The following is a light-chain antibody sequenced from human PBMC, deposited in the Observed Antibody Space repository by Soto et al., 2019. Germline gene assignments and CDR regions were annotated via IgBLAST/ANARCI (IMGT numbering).Light chain of an antibody. J-gene: IGKJ3*01. CDR1: QSISSY. CDR2: AAS. V-gene: IGKV1-39*01. CDR3: QQSYSTRIT. Sequence: DIQMTQSPSSLSASVGDRVTITCRASQSISSYLNWYQQKPGKAPKLLIYAASSLQSGVPSRFSGSGSGTDFTLTISSLQPEDFETYYCQQSYSTRITFGPGTKVDIX.